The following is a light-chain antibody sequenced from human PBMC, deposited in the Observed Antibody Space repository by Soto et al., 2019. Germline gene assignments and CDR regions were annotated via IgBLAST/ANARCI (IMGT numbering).Light chain of an antibody. CDR2: DVS. Sequence: SVLTQPASVSGSPGQSITISCPGTSSDVGGYNYVSWYQQHPGKAPKLMIHDVSNRPSGVSNRFSGSKSGNTASLTISGLQAEDEADYYCSSYTSSSTLGYVFGTGTKVTVL. J-gene: IGLJ1*01. V-gene: IGLV2-14*01. CDR1: SSDVGGYNY. CDR3: SSYTSSSTLGYV.